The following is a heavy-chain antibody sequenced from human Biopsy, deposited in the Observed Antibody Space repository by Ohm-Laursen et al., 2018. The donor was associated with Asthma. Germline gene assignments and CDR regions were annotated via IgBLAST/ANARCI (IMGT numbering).Heavy chain of an antibody. J-gene: IGHJ4*02. D-gene: IGHD3-3*01. CDR3: ASQSSGPDFWSGYYYFDY. CDR1: GFKFDEYT. V-gene: IGHV3-9*01. Sequence: SLRLSCAASGFKFDEYTMHRVRQAPGKGLEWVSGISWNSATIGYADSVKGRFTISRDNSKNTLYLQMNSLRAEDTAVYYCASQSSGPDFWSGYYYFDYWGQGTLVTVSS. CDR2: ISWNSATI.